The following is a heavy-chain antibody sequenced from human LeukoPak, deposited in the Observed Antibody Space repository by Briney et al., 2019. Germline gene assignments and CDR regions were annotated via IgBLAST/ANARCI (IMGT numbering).Heavy chain of an antibody. J-gene: IGHJ4*02. D-gene: IGHD3-10*01. CDR3: ARGPMVRGVFIRRSKSGFFDY. CDR2: ISSSSSTI. V-gene: IGHV3-11*04. Sequence: GGSLRLSCEASGFTFSDYYMSWIRQAPGKGLEWVSYISSSSSTIYYADSVKGRFTISRDNAKNSLYLQMNSLRAEDTAIYYCARGPMVRGVFIRRSKSGFFDYWGQGTLVTVSS. CDR1: GFTFSDYY.